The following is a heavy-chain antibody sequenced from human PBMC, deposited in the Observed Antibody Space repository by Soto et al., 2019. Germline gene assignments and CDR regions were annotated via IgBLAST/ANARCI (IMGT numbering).Heavy chain of an antibody. J-gene: IGHJ4*02. CDR2: ISSTTNYI. V-gene: IGHV3-21*06. CDR1: GFTFTRYS. CDR3: ARESEDLTSNFDY. Sequence: EVQLVESGGGLVKPGGSLRLSCAASGFTFTRYSMNWVRQAPGKGLEWVSSISSTTNYIYYGVCMKGRFTISRDNAKNSLYLEMNNLRAEDTAVYYCARESEDLTSNFDYWGQGTLVTVSS.